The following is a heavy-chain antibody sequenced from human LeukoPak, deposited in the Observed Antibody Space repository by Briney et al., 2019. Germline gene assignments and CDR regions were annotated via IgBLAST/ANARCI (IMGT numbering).Heavy chain of an antibody. CDR1: GFTFSDYT. V-gene: IGHV3-21*01. CDR3: ARPTTVTTISADAFDI. J-gene: IGHJ3*02. CDR2: ISSGGTYK. Sequence: GGSLRLSCAASGFTFSDYTMNWVRQAPGKGLEWVSSISSGGTYKYYADSVKGRFTIYRDNAQNSLYLQMNSLRAEDSSVYYCARPTTVTTISADAFDIWGQGTMVTVSS. D-gene: IGHD4-17*01.